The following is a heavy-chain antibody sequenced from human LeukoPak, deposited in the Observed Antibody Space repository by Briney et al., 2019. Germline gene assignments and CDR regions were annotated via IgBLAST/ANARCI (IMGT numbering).Heavy chain of an antibody. CDR1: GYTFTSYY. CDR3: ARDRDSLNWFDP. J-gene: IGHJ5*02. Sequence: ASVKVSCKASGYTFTSYYMHWVRQAPGQGLEWMGIINPSGGSTSYAQKFQGRVTMARDTSTSAVYMELSSLRSEDTAVYYCARDRDSLNWFDPWGQGTLVTVSS. CDR2: INPSGGST. V-gene: IGHV1-46*01. D-gene: IGHD3-22*01.